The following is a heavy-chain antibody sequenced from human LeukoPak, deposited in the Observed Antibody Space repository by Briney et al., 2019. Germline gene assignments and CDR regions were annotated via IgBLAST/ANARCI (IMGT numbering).Heavy chain of an antibody. CDR2: MNWNGGST. V-gene: IGHV3-20*04. D-gene: IGHD2-2*01. Sequence: GGSLRLSCAASGFTFDDYAMSWVRQAPGKGLEWVSGMNWNGGSTGYADSVKGRFTISRDDAKNSLYLQMNSLRAEDTALYYCARLACSTPSCYAFDIWGQGTMVTVSS. J-gene: IGHJ3*02. CDR1: GFTFDDYA. CDR3: ARLACSTPSCYAFDI.